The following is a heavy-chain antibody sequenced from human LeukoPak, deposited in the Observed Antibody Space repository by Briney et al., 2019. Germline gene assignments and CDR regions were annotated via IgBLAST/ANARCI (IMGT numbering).Heavy chain of an antibody. CDR3: AREYPTACRYCSSTSCYNYYYYGMDV. CDR2: IYTSGST. CDR1: GGSISSGSYY. J-gene: IGHJ6*02. V-gene: IGHV4-61*02. Sequence: PSETLSLTCTVSGGSISSGSYYWSWIRQPAGKGLEWIGRIYTSGSTNYNPSLKSRVTTSVDTSKTQFSLKLSSVTAADTPVYYCAREYPTACRYCSSTSCYNYYYYGMDVWGQGTTVTVSS. D-gene: IGHD2-2*02.